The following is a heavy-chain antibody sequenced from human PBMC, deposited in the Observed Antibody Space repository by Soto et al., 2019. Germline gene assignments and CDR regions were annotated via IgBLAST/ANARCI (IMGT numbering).Heavy chain of an antibody. CDR1: GFTFSDYY. V-gene: IGHV3-23*01. Sequence: PGGSLRLSCAASGFTFSDYYMSWIRQAPGKGLEWVSTISSSGDKTYYADSVKGRFTISRDNSKNTLYLQMNSLRDEDTAVYYCAKSGQSSWANMDVWGQGTTVTVSS. CDR2: ISSSGDKT. D-gene: IGHD2-2*01. CDR3: AKSGQSSWANMDV. J-gene: IGHJ6*02.